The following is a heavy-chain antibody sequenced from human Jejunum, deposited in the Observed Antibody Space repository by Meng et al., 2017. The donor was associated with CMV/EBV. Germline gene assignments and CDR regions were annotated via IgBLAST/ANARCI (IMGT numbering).Heavy chain of an antibody. D-gene: IGHD3-22*01. CDR1: GFTYSGYG. V-gene: IGHV3-30*03. Sequence: SGFTYSGYGMHWVRQAPGKGLEWEAVLSYDGSIKYQADAVKGRFTISRDNSKNTLYLQMNSLRTEDTAVYYCARDPDKKWLYLDYWGQGTLVTVSS. J-gene: IGHJ4*02. CDR3: ARDPDKKWLYLDY. CDR2: LSYDGSIK.